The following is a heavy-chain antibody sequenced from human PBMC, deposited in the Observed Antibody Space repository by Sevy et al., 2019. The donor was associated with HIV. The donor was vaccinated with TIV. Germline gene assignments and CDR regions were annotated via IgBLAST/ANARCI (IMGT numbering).Heavy chain of an antibody. CDR3: ARHSFASSYSAFDY. J-gene: IGHJ4*02. D-gene: IGHD2-15*01. V-gene: IGHV4-39*01. CDR2: IFNSGIT. Sequence: SETLSLTCTVSGGSISTSDFYWGWIRQSPGKGLEWIGSIFNSGITYYNPSLKSRVTISVDTSKNQFSLRVNSVTAADTAVYYCARHSFASSYSAFDYWGQGALVTVSS. CDR1: GGSISTSDFY.